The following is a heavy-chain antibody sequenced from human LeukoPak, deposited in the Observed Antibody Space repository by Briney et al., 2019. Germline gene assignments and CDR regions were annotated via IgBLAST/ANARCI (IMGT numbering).Heavy chain of an antibody. CDR2: ISAYNGST. CDR1: GYTFTSYC. CDR3: ARARGYDSSGYGRPYYFDY. D-gene: IGHD3-22*01. Sequence: ASVKVSCKASGYTFTSYCISWVRQAPGQGLEWMGWISAYNGSTNYAQKLQGRVTMTTDTSTSTAYMELRSLRSDDTAVYYCARARGYDSSGYGRPYYFDYWGQGTPVTVSS. J-gene: IGHJ4*02. V-gene: IGHV1-18*01.